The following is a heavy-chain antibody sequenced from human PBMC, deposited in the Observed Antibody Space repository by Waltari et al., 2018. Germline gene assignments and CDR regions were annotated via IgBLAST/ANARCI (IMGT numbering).Heavy chain of an antibody. J-gene: IGHJ4*02. CDR3: AAGAGWLIDY. Sequence: DVQLVESGSGLVQPGGALRLSCAGPGLTFNTYWMNWVRQAPGKGLEWVANIEKDGSETNYVDSVKGRFTISRDNAKNSVYLQMNSLRAEDTAVYYCAAGAGWLIDYWGQGTLVTVSS. V-gene: IGHV3-7*01. CDR1: GLTFNTYW. CDR2: IEKDGSET. D-gene: IGHD6-19*01.